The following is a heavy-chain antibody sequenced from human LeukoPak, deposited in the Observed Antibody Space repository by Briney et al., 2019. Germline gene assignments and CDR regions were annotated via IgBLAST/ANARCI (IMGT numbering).Heavy chain of an antibody. D-gene: IGHD4-23*01. J-gene: IGHJ4*02. Sequence: SETLSLTCTVSGGSISSYYWSWIRKPPGKGLEWIGYIYYSGSTNYNPSLKSRVTISVDTSKNQFSLKLSSVTAADTAVYYCARQRYGGNSVFDYWGQGTLVTVSS. CDR1: GGSISSYY. V-gene: IGHV4-59*08. CDR2: IYYSGST. CDR3: ARQRYGGNSVFDY.